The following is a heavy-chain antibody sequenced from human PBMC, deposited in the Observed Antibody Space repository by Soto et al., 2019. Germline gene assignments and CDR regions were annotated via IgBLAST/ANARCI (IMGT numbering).Heavy chain of an antibody. CDR1: GGSISSYY. CDR3: ARVLSGYTVSYYPNWFDP. J-gene: IGHJ5*02. V-gene: IGHV4-59*01. Sequence: PSETLSLTCSVSGGSISSYYWSWIRQPPGKELEWIGYVSYSGSTNYNPSLKSRVTISADTSKNQFSLKLNSVTAADTAVYYCARVLSGYTVSYYPNWFDPWGQGTLVTV. D-gene: IGHD1-26*01. CDR2: VSYSGST.